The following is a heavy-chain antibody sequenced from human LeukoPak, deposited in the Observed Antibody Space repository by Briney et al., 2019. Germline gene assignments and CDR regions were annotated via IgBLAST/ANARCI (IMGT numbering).Heavy chain of an antibody. Sequence: SETLSLTCAVYGGSFSHYYWSWVRQSPGKGLEWVGEIHTSGITSFNPSLESRVSISKDTSKNQFSLKLTSVTAADTAVYYCSRGSDESKTGDYWGQGTLVTVSS. J-gene: IGHJ4*02. CDR3: SRGSDESKTGDY. V-gene: IGHV4-34*01. CDR2: IHTSGIT. CDR1: GGSFSHYY. D-gene: IGHD6-25*01.